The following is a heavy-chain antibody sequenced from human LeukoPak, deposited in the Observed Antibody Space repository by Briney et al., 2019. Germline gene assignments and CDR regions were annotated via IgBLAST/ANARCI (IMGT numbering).Heavy chain of an antibody. J-gene: IGHJ5*02. CDR2: IYYSGST. CDR3: ARDIQGWFDP. Sequence: SETLSLTCTVSGGSISSYYWSWIRQPPGKGLEWIGYIYYSGSTNYNPSLKSRVTISVDTSKNQFSLKLNSVTAADTAVYYCARDIQGWFDPWGQGTLVTVSS. CDR1: GGSISSYY. D-gene: IGHD5-18*01. V-gene: IGHV4-59*01.